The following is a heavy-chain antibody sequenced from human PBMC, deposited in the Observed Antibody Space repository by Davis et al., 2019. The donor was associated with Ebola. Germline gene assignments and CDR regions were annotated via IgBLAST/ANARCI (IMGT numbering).Heavy chain of an antibody. J-gene: IGHJ4*02. CDR3: ARGSSGSRAVDY. Sequence: PSETLSLTCTVSGGSISSYYWSWIRQPPGKGLEWIGYIYYSGSTNYNPSLKSRVTISVDTSKNQFSLKLSSVTAADTAVYYCARGSSGSRAVDYWGQGTLVTVSS. CDR1: GGSISSYY. CDR2: IYYSGST. D-gene: IGHD1-26*01. V-gene: IGHV4-59*12.